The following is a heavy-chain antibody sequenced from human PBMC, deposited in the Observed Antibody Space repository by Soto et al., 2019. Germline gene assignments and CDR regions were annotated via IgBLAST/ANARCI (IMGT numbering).Heavy chain of an antibody. CDR3: ARSAVFGSGSYYRDNDAFDI. Sequence: ASVTVSCTASGYTFTSYGISWVRQAPGQGLEWMGWISAYNGNTNYAQKLQGRVTMTTDTSTSTAYMELRSLRSDDTAVYYCARSAVFGSGSYYRDNDAFDIWGQGTMVTVSS. V-gene: IGHV1-18*01. CDR1: GYTFTSYG. J-gene: IGHJ3*02. CDR2: ISAYNGNT. D-gene: IGHD3-10*01.